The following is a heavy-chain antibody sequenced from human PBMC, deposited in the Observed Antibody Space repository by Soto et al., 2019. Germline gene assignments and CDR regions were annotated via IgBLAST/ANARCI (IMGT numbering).Heavy chain of an antibody. CDR1: GFNSVNIG. D-gene: IGHD2-2*01. V-gene: IGHV3-66*01. Sequence: VLFMRVWYGVVGFNSVNIGMRWVRKDPGKGLEWVSLIQSGGPTYYADSVKGRFTISRDTSENTLHLQMNSLRAEDTAVYYCAREMDEIRHCSSTTCPVAPDYWRQGSLVTVSS. CDR3: AREMDEIRHCSSTTCPVAPDY. J-gene: IGHJ4*02. CDR2: IQSGGPT.